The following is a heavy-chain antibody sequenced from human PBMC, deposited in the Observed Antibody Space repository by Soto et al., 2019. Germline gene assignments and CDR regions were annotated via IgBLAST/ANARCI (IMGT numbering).Heavy chain of an antibody. J-gene: IGHJ4*02. Sequence: GGSLRLSCAASGFTFSSYGMHWVRQAPGKGLEWVAVISYDGSNKYYADSVKGRFTISRDNSKNTLYLQMNSLRAEDTAVYYCAKSLGITIVGVVTPYFDYWGQGTLVTVSS. V-gene: IGHV3-30*18. D-gene: IGHD3-3*01. CDR2: ISYDGSNK. CDR1: GFTFSSYG. CDR3: AKSLGITIVGVVTPYFDY.